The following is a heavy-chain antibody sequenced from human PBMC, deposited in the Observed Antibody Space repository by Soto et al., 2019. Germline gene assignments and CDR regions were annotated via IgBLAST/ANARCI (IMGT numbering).Heavy chain of an antibody. CDR1: GFSFSDYY. CDR3: VRAHSAFWSGTYSDY. J-gene: IGHJ4*02. Sequence: EVQLVESGGGLVQPGGSLRLSCAVSGFSFSDYYMDWVRQAPGKGLEWVGRIRNKAYGYTTEYVASVKGRFTISRDDSMHSLFLQMNSLKIADTAMYYCVRAHSAFWSGTYSDYWGQGTLVTVSS. V-gene: IGHV3-72*01. D-gene: IGHD2-8*02. CDR2: IRNKAYGYTT.